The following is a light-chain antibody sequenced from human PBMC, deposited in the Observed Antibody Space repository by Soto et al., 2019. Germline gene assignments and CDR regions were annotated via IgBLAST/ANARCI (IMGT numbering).Light chain of an antibody. CDR1: GSDVGGYNY. J-gene: IGLJ1*01. V-gene: IGLV2-14*01. CDR3: STHTTSGALQV. Sequence: QSALTQPASVSGSPGQSITISCTGTGSDVGGYNYVSWYQQLPGKAPKLMIYGVSNRPSGVSNRFSGSKSGNTASLTISGLQADDEADYYCSTHTTSGALQVFGTGTKLTVL. CDR2: GVS.